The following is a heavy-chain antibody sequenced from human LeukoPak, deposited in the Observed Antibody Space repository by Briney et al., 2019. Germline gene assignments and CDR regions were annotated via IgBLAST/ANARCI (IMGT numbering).Heavy chain of an antibody. J-gene: IGHJ3*02. CDR1: GFTFSSYG. Sequence: GGSLRLSCAASGFTFSSYGMHWVRQAPGKGLEWVAFIRYDGSNKYYADSVKGRFTISRDNSKNTLYLQMNSLRAEDTAVYYCAREGSGPTDAFDIWGQGTMVTVSS. CDR3: AREGSGPTDAFDI. CDR2: IRYDGSNK. V-gene: IGHV3-30*02. D-gene: IGHD2-15*01.